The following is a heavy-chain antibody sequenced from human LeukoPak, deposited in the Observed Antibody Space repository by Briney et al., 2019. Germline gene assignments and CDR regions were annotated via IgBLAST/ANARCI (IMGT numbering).Heavy chain of an antibody. J-gene: IGHJ4*02. V-gene: IGHV3-15*01. CDR3: TPSYYDYVWGSPNLDY. CDR1: GFTFSNAW. D-gene: IGHD3-16*01. Sequence: GGSLRLSCAASGFTFSNAWMSWVRQAPGKGLEWVGRIKSKTDSGTTDYAAPVKGRFTISRDDSKNTLYLQMNSLKTEDTAVYYCTPSYYDYVWGSPNLDYWGQGTLVTVSS. CDR2: IKSKTDSGTT.